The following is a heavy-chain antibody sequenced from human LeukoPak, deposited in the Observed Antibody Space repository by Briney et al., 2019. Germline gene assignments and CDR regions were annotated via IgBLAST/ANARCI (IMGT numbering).Heavy chain of an antibody. CDR3: AKSYHDSGCLIDY. D-gene: IGHD6-19*01. CDR1: GFTFSSYA. J-gene: IGHJ4*02. CDR2: IKNNAATT. V-gene: IGHV3-23*01. Sequence: GGSLRLSCAASGFTFSSYAMSLVRQAPGRGPEWVASIKNNAATTDYADSVKGRFTISRDNSKNTLYLQMNSLRAEDTAVYYCAKSYHDSGCLIDYWGQGTLVTVSS.